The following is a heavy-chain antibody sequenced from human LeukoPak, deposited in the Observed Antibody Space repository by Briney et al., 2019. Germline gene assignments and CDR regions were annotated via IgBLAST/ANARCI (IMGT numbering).Heavy chain of an antibody. D-gene: IGHD3-22*01. CDR1: GFTFSSYS. J-gene: IGHJ4*02. CDR3: ARDGIYDSSGYYF. Sequence: PGGSLRLSCAASGFTFSSYSMNWVRQAPGEGLGWVSSISSSSSYIYYADSVKGRFTISRDNAKNSLYLQMNSLRAEDTAVYYCARDGIYDSSGYYFWGQGTLVTVSS. V-gene: IGHV3-21*01. CDR2: ISSSSSYI.